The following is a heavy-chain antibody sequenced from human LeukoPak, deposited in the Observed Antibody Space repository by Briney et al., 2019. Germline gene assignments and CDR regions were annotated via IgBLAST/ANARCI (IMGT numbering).Heavy chain of an antibody. V-gene: IGHV4-39*07. CDR2: IYYSGST. D-gene: IGHD2-15*01. J-gene: IGHJ4*02. CDR1: GGSISSSSYY. CDR3: ARSDYSTYFDF. Sequence: SETLSLTCTVSGGSISSSSYYWGWIRQPPGKGLEWIGSIYYSGSTYYNPSLKSRVSMSVDTSKNQFSLKLTSVTAADTAVYYCARSDYSTYFDFWGQGTLLTVSS.